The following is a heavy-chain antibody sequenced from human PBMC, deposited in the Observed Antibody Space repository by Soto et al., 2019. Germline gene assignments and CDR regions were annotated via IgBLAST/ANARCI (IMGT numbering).Heavy chain of an antibody. V-gene: IGHV2-5*01. D-gene: IGHD3-10*01. CDR2: IYWNDDK. CDR1: GFSLSTSGVG. Sequence: QITLKESGPPLVKPTQTLTLTCTFSGFSLSTSGVGVGWIRQPPGKALEWLALIYWNDDKRYSPSLKSRLTITKDTSKNQVVLTMTNMDPVDTATYYCAHARFGELLSEYYGMDVWGQGTTVTVSS. J-gene: IGHJ6*02. CDR3: AHARFGELLSEYYGMDV.